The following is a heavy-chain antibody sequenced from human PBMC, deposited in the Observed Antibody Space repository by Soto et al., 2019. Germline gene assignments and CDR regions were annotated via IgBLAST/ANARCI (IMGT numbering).Heavy chain of an antibody. CDR1: GFTFSNYG. Sequence: HPGGSLRLSCAASGFTFSNYGMYWVRQAPGKGLEWVAFISYDGSSKFYADPMKGRHTISRDNSKNTLYLQMNSLRAEDTAVYYCARSPGIAVADYWGQGTLVTVSS. V-gene: IGHV3-30*03. D-gene: IGHD6-19*01. J-gene: IGHJ4*02. CDR3: ARSPGIAVADY. CDR2: ISYDGSSK.